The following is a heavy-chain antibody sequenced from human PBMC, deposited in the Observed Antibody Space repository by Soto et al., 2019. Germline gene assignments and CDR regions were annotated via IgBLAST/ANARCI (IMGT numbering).Heavy chain of an antibody. CDR2: ISSSSSTI. CDR1: GFTFSSYS. D-gene: IGHD3-22*01. J-gene: IGHJ4*02. Sequence: GSLRLSCAASGFTFSSYSMNWVRQAPGKGLEWVSYISSSSSTIYYADSVKGRFTISRDNAKNSLYLQMNSLRDEDTAVYYCARGPQTYDSSGYYFDYWGQGTLVTVSS. CDR3: ARGPQTYDSSGYYFDY. V-gene: IGHV3-48*02.